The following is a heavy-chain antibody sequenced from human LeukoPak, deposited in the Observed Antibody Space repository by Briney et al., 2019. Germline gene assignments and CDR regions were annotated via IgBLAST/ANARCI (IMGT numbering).Heavy chain of an antibody. CDR2: IYYSGNT. D-gene: IGHD1-26*01. J-gene: IGHJ5*02. CDR1: GGSISSTSYY. CDR3: ARRNSGNYYGLFDP. V-gene: IGHV4-39*01. Sequence: SETLSLTCTVSGGSISSTSYYWGWIRQPPGKGLEWIGSIYYSGNTYYNLSLKSRITLSVDTSKNQFSLKLSSVTAADSAVYYCARRNSGNYYGLFDPWGQGTLVTVSS.